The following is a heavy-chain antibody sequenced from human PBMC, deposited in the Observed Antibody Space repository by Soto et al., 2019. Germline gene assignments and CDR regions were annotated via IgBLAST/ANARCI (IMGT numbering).Heavy chain of an antibody. V-gene: IGHV4-59*01. Sequence: SETLSLTCTVSGGSISSYYWSWIRQPPGKGLEWIGYIYYSGSTNYNPSLKSRVTISVDTSKNQFSLKLSSVTAEDTAVYYCARGGAVAGRNWFDPWGQGTLVTVSS. CDR1: GGSISSYY. J-gene: IGHJ5*02. D-gene: IGHD6-19*01. CDR3: ARGGAVAGRNWFDP. CDR2: IYYSGST.